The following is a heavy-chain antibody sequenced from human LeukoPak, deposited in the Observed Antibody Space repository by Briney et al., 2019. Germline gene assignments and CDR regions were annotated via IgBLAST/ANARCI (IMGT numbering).Heavy chain of an antibody. CDR2: INPNSGGT. CDR1: GYTFTGYN. D-gene: IGHD3-22*01. J-gene: IGHJ4*02. V-gene: IGHV1-2*02. Sequence: ASVKVSCKASGYTFTGYNMHWVRKAPGQGLEWMGWINPNSGGTNYAQKFQGRVTMTRDTSISTAYMELSRLRSDDTAVYYCARPIYYYDSSGYYYDNFDYWGQGTLVTVSS. CDR3: ARPIYYYDSSGYYYDNFDY.